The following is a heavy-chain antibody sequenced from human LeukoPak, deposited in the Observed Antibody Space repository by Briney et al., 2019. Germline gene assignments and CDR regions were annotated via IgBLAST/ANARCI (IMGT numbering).Heavy chain of an antibody. J-gene: IGHJ4*02. V-gene: IGHV3-15*01. CDR2: IKSKTDGGTT. D-gene: IGHD2-15*01. CDR1: GFTFSNAW. CDR3: TTASPVALLAAAWVGYFVY. Sequence: GGSLRLSCAASGFTFSNAWMSWVRQAPGKGLEWVGRIKSKTDGGTTDYAAPVKGRFTISRDDSKNTLYLQMNSLKTEDTAVYYCTTASPVALLAAAWVGYFVYWGQGTLVTVSS.